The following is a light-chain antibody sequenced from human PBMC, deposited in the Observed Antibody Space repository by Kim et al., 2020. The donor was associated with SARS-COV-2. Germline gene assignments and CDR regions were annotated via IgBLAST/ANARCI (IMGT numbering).Light chain of an antibody. CDR3: CSYAGSSTWV. V-gene: IGLV2-23*02. Sequence: GQSITISCTGTSSVVGSYNLVSWYQQHPGKAPKLMIYEVSKRPSGVSNRFSGSKSGNTASLTISGLQAEDEADYYCCSYAGSSTWVFGGGTQLTV. CDR2: EVS. CDR1: SSVVGSYNL. J-gene: IGLJ2*01.